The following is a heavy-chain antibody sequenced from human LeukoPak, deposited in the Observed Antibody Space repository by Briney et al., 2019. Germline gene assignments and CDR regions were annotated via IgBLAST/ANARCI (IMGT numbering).Heavy chain of an antibody. J-gene: IGHJ4*02. CDR3: ARYTANTAGYSFDF. Sequence: SETLSLTCAVSGYPISNAYYWVWIRQPPGKGLEWIGSLYHPDTAYYNPSLKSRVTMSVDTSKNQFSLKLGSVTAAGTAVYYCARYTANTAGYSFDFWGQGALVTVSS. CDR2: LYHPDTA. V-gene: IGHV4-38-2*01. CDR1: GYPISNAYY. D-gene: IGHD3-22*01.